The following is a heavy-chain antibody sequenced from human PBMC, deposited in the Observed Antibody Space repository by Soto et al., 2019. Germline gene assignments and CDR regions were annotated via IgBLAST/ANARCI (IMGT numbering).Heavy chain of an antibody. D-gene: IGHD3-3*01. CDR2: INHSGST. Sequence: PSETLSLTCAVYGGSFSGYYWSWIRQPPGKGLEWIGEINHSGSTNYNPSLKSRVTISVDTSKNHFSLRLSSVTAADTAVYYCARGQRFSDWFDPWGQGTLVTVSS. CDR3: ARGQRFSDWFDP. V-gene: IGHV4-34*01. J-gene: IGHJ5*02. CDR1: GGSFSGYY.